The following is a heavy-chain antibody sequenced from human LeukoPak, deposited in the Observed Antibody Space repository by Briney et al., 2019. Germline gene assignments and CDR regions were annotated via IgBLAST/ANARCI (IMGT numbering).Heavy chain of an antibody. J-gene: IGHJ3*02. V-gene: IGHV3-21*01. Sequence: GGSLRLSCAASGFTFSSYSMNWVRQAPGKGLEWVSSISSSSSYIYYADSVKGRFTISRDNAKNSLYLQMNSLRAEDTAVYYCARHGGYCGGDCHDAFDIWGQGTMVTVSP. D-gene: IGHD2-21*02. CDR2: ISSSSSYI. CDR3: ARHGGYCGGDCHDAFDI. CDR1: GFTFSSYS.